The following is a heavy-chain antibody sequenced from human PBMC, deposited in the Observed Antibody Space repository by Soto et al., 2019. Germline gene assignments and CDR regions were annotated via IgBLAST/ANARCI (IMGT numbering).Heavy chain of an antibody. D-gene: IGHD3-3*01. V-gene: IGHV4-4*02. J-gene: IGHJ3*02. CDR3: ASFYDFGSGPHPDAFDI. Sequence: QVQLQESGPGLLKPSGTLYLTCAVSGGSISSSNWWSWVRQPPGKGLEWIGEIYHSGSTNYNPSLKSRVTISVDKSKTQVSLKLSSGTAADTAVYYCASFYDFGSGPHPDAFDIWGQGTMVTVAS. CDR1: GGSISSSNW. CDR2: IYHSGST.